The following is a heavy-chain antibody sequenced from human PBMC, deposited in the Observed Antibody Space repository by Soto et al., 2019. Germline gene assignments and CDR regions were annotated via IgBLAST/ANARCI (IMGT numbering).Heavy chain of an antibody. CDR3: AKGPHSSGWHYFDY. CDR1: GITFSSYA. D-gene: IGHD6-19*01. Sequence: DVQLLASGGALVQPGGSLRLSCAASGITFSSYAMSWVRQAPGKGLEWVSTVSGSGGNTYYADSVKGRFTISRDNIENTLYLQMISLRAEDMAIYYCAKGPHSSGWHYFDYWGQGTLVTVSS. J-gene: IGHJ4*02. CDR2: VSGSGGNT. V-gene: IGHV3-23*01.